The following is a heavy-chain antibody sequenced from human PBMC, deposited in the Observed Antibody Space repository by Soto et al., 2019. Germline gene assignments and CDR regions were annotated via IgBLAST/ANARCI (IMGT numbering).Heavy chain of an antibody. D-gene: IGHD3-22*01. CDR1: GFTFSSYG. CDR2: ISYDGSNK. CDR3: AKDHNDSSGLDY. Sequence: GGSLRLSCAASGFTFSSYGMHWVRQAPGKGLEWVAVISYDGSNKYYADSVKGRFTISRDNSKNTLYLQMNSLRAEDTAVYYCAKDHNDSSGLDYWGQGTLVTVSS. J-gene: IGHJ4*02. V-gene: IGHV3-30*18.